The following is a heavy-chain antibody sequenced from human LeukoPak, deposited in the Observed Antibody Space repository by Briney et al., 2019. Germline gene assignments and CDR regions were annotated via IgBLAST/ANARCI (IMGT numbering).Heavy chain of an antibody. J-gene: IGHJ4*02. CDR1: GGSISSYY. CDR3: ARLSSSGYYSLDY. D-gene: IGHD3-22*01. V-gene: IGHV4-59*08. CDR2: IYYSGST. Sequence: SETLSLTCTVSGGSISSYYWSWIRLPPGKGLEWIGYIYYSGSTNYNPSLKSRVTISVETSKNQFSLKLSSATAADTAVYYCARLSSSGYYSLDYWGQGTLVTVSS.